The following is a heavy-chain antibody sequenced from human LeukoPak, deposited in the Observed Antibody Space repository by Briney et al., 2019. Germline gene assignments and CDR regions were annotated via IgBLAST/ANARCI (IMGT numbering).Heavy chain of an antibody. J-gene: IGHJ4*02. D-gene: IGHD6-13*01. CDR2: IKEDGSEK. Sequence: GGSLSLSCAASGFTFSNYWMSWVRQAPGKGLEWVANIKEDGSEKYYVDSVKGRFTISRDNARNSLYLQMNSLRAEDTAVYYCASGRQLGYWGQGTLVAVSS. CDR1: GFTFSNYW. CDR3: ASGRQLGY. V-gene: IGHV3-7*01.